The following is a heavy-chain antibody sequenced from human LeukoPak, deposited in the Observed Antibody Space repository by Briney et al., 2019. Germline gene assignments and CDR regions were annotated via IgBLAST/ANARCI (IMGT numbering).Heavy chain of an antibody. CDR2: ISHSGDT. V-gene: IGHV4-4*02. CDR1: GGSISSSNW. CDR3: ARGSNSVAY. D-gene: IGHD4-23*01. Sequence: PSETLSLTCAVSGGSISSSNWWSWIRQPPGEGLEWVGEISHSGDTNYNPSLKSRVTISVDTSKNQFSLNLSSVTAADTAVYYCARGSNSVAYWGQGTLVTVSS. J-gene: IGHJ4*02.